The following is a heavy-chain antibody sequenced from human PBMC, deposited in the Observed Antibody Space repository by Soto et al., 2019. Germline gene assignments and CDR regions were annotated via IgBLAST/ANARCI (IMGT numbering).Heavy chain of an antibody. V-gene: IGHV4-59*01. CDR3: ARVEYSGYPRI. D-gene: IGHD5-12*01. J-gene: IGHJ4*02. Sequence: SETLSLTCTVSGGSISSYYWSWIRQSPGKRPEWIGYIYFSGSTNYNPSLKSRVTISGDTSKNQFSLKLTSVTAADTAVYYCARVEYSGYPRIWGQGTLVTVSS. CDR2: IYFSGST. CDR1: GGSISSYY.